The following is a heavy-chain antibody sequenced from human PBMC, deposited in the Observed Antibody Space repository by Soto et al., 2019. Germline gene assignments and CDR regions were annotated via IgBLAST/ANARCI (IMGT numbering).Heavy chain of an antibody. CDR3: ARDQSFDRSYYYGIDV. CDR2: VNPILNIA. V-gene: IGHV1-69*10. J-gene: IGHJ6*02. CDR1: RGLFSSYV. D-gene: IGHD3-10*01. Sequence: ASVKVSCKAPRGLFSSYVFNWVRQAPGQGLEWMGGVNPILNIADHAQKFQGRVTITTDTSTSTVYMELRSLRSDDTAVYYCARDQSFDRSYYYGIDVWGQGTTVTVSS.